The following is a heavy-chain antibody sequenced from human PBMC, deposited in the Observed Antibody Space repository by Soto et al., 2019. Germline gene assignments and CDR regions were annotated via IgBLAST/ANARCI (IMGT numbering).Heavy chain of an antibody. CDR1: GYTLTELS. D-gene: IGHD6-19*01. CDR3: ATFPPHSSGWLGLYSWWFDP. Sequence: GASVKVSCKVSGYTLTELSMHWVRQAPGKGLEWMGGFDPEDGETIYAQKFQGRVTMTEDTSTDTAYMELSSLRSEDTAVYYCATFPPHSSGWLGLYSWWFDPWGQGTLVTVSS. V-gene: IGHV1-24*01. J-gene: IGHJ5*02. CDR2: FDPEDGET.